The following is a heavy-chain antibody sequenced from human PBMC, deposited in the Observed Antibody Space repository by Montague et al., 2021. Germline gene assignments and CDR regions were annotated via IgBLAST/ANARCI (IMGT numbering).Heavy chain of an antibody. Sequence: SVKVSCKASGYTFTSYAIHWVRQAPGQRLEWMGWINAGNRNTKYSQNAANGNTKYSQKFQGRVTITRDTSASTAYMELSSLRSEDTAVYYCARGRILDYWGQGTLVSVSS. CDR1: GYTFTSYA. CDR3: ARGRILDY. D-gene: IGHD2/OR15-2a*01. J-gene: IGHJ4*02. CDR2: INAGNRNTKYSQNAANGNT. V-gene: IGHV1-3*01.